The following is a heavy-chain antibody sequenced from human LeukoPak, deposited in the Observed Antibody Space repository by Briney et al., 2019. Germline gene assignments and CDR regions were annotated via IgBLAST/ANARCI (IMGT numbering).Heavy chain of an antibody. J-gene: IGHJ6*03. Sequence: SETLSLTCTVSGGSISSSSYYWGWIRQPPGKGLEWIGSIYYSGSTYYNPSLKSRVTISVDTSKNQFSLKLSSVTAADTAVYYCARDLREYSSGWLGYYYYYMDVWGKGTTVTVSS. V-gene: IGHV4-39*07. D-gene: IGHD6-19*01. CDR2: IYYSGST. CDR3: ARDLREYSSGWLGYYYYYMDV. CDR1: GGSISSSSYY.